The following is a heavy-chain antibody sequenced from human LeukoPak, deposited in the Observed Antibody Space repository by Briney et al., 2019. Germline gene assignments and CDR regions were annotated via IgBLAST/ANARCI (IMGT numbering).Heavy chain of an antibody. Sequence: GGSLRLSCAASGFTFTAYDMNWVRQATGKSLEWVSTIGTAGDTYYPGSVKGRFTISRENAKNSLYLQMNSLRAGDTAVYYCASVGSEEYALFDYWGQGTLVTVSS. CDR2: IGTAGDT. CDR3: ASVGSEEYALFDY. D-gene: IGHD2-8*01. V-gene: IGHV3-13*01. J-gene: IGHJ4*02. CDR1: GFTFTAYD.